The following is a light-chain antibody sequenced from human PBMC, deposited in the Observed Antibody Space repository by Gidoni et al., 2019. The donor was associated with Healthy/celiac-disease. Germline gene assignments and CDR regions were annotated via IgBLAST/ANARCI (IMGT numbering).Light chain of an antibody. V-gene: IGKV3-20*01. CDR2: GAS. J-gene: IGKJ4*01. Sequence: EFVLTQSPGTLSLSPGERATLSCRASQSVSSSYLAWYQQKPGQAPRLLIYGASSRATGIPDRFSGSGSGTDFTLTISRLEPEDFAVYYCQQGLTFGGGTKVEIK. CDR1: QSVSSSY. CDR3: QQGLT.